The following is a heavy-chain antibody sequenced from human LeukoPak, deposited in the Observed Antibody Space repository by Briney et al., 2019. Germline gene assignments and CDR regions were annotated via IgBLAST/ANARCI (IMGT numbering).Heavy chain of an antibody. D-gene: IGHD3-22*01. J-gene: IGHJ3*02. CDR3: ARFTSGYYLAAFDI. CDR1: GGSFSGYY. CDR2: INHSGST. Sequence: PSETLSLTCAVYGGSFSGYYWSWIRQPPGKGLEWIGEINHSGSTNYHPSLKSRVSISVDTSKNQFSLKLSSVTAADTAVYYCARFTSGYYLAAFDIWGQGTMVTVSS. V-gene: IGHV4-34*01.